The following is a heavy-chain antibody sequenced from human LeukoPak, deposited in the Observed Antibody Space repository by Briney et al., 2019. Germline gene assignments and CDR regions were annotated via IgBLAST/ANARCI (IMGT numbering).Heavy chain of an antibody. CDR2: ISDNEGKT. J-gene: IGHJ4*02. V-gene: IGHV3-23*01. D-gene: IGHD5-18*01. CDR3: ARHDSFIPY. CDR1: GFTFNYYA. Sequence: GGSLRLSCAAYGFTFNYYAMSSVRQAPGKGLEWVSGISDNEGKTYYTDSVKGRFTISRDNTKNTVYLQMNNLRADDTAVYFCARHDSFIPYWGQGTLVTVSS.